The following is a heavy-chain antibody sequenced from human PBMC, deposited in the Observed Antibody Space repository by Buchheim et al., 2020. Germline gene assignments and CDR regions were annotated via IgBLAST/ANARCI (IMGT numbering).Heavy chain of an antibody. J-gene: IGHJ4*02. CDR1: GFTFSSYG. D-gene: IGHD3-22*01. CDR2: ISYDGSNK. Sequence: VQLLESGGGLVQPGRSLRLSCAASGFTFSSYGMHWVRQAPGKGLEWVAVISYDGSNKYYADSVKGRFTISRDNSKNTLYLQMNSLRAEDTAVYYCAKAYYYDSSGYLDYWGQGTL. V-gene: IGHV3-30*18. CDR3: AKAYYYDSSGYLDY.